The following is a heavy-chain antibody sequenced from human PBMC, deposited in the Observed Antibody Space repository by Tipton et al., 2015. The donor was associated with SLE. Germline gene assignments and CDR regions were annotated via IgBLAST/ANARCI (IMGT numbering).Heavy chain of an antibody. D-gene: IGHD2-21*02. Sequence: SLRLSCAASGFTFDDYAMHWVRQAPGKGLEWVSGISWNSGSIGYADSVKGRFTISRDNAKNSLYLQMNSLRAEDTAVYYCAKGGDPREYYFDYWGQGTLVTVSS. CDR1: GFTFDDYA. J-gene: IGHJ4*02. CDR3: AKGGDPREYYFDY. CDR2: ISWNSGSI. V-gene: IGHV3-9*01.